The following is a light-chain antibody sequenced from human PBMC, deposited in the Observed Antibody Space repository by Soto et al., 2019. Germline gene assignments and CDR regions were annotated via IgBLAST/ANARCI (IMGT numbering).Light chain of an antibody. V-gene: IGKV1-39*01. J-gene: IGKJ5*01. CDR1: QSISSY. Sequence: DIQMTQSPSSLSTSVGDRVTITCRASQSISSYLNWYQQKPGRAPKLLIYAASSLQGGVPSRFSGSGSGTEFTLTISCLQPEDFATYYCQQSHSTPRTFGQGTRLEI. CDR2: AAS. CDR3: QQSHSTPRT.